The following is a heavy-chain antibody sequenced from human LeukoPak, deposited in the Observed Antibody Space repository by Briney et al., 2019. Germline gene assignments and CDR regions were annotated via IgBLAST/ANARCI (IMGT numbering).Heavy chain of an antibody. D-gene: IGHD4-17*01. CDR1: GYTFTSYG. V-gene: IGHV1-18*01. CDR2: ISAYNGNT. CDR3: ARAATVTTPYYFDY. Sequence: RASVKVSCKASGYTFTSYGISWVRQAPGQGLEWMGWISAYNGNTNYVQKLQGRVTMTTDTSTSTAYMELRSLRSDDTAVYYCARAATVTTPYYFDYWGQGTLVTVSS. J-gene: IGHJ4*02.